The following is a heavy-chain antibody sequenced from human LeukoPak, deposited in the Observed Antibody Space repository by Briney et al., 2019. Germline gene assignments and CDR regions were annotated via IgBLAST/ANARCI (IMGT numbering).Heavy chain of an antibody. CDR3: ARRPPRDRYYDSSGSLDY. CDR2: INHSGST. J-gene: IGHJ4*02. Sequence: SEPLSHTCAVYGGSFSGYYWRWLRQPPGKGLEWIGEINHSGSTNYNPSLKSRVTISVDTSKNQFSLKLSSVTAADTAVYYCARRPPRDRYYDSSGSLDYWGQGTLVTVSS. D-gene: IGHD3-22*01. V-gene: IGHV4-34*01. CDR1: GGSFSGYY.